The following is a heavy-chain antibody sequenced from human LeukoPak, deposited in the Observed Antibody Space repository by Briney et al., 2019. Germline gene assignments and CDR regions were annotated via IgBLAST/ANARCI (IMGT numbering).Heavy chain of an antibody. CDR2: IYYSGST. J-gene: IGHJ6*02. CDR3: ARHPNYGSGSYHNMPVQGYYYYGMDV. Sequence: SETLSLTCTVSGGSISSYYWSWIRQPPGKGLEWIGYIYYSGSTNYNPSLKSRVTISVDTSKNQFSLKLSSVTAADTAVYYCARHPNYGSGSYHNMPVQGYYYYGMDVWGQGTTVTVSS. CDR1: GGSISSYY. D-gene: IGHD3-10*01. V-gene: IGHV4-59*08.